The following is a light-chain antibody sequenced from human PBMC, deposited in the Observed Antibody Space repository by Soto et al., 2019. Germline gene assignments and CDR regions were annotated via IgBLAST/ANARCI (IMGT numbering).Light chain of an antibody. J-gene: IGLJ3*02. CDR3: NSYTSSTNLV. CDR2: EVS. V-gene: IGLV2-14*01. Sequence: QSALTQPASVSGSPGQSITMSCTGTSSDVGGYKYVSWYQQHPGKAPKLIIYEVSNRPSGVSNRFSGSKSGNTASLTISGLQAEDEADYYCNSYTSSTNLVFGGGTKVTVL. CDR1: SSDVGGYKY.